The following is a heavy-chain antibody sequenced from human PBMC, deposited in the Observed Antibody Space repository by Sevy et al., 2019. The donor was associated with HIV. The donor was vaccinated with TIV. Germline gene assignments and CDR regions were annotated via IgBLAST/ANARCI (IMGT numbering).Heavy chain of an antibody. CDR2: ISSSGSTI. CDR1: GFTFSDYY. D-gene: IGHD2-21*01. V-gene: IGHV3-11*04. J-gene: IGHJ3*02. Sequence: GGSLRLSCAVSGFTFSDYYMTWIRQAPGKGLEWVSSISSSGSTIYYADSVKGRFTISRDNGKNSLYLQMNSLRAEDTAVYYCAGEGSIRAFDIWGQGTMVTVSS. CDR3: AGEGSIRAFDI.